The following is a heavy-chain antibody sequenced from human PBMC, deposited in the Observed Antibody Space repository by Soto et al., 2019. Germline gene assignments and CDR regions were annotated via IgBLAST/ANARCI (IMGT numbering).Heavy chain of an antibody. CDR2: INPNSGGT. J-gene: IGHJ6*02. D-gene: IGHD6-6*01. Sequence: ASVKVSCKASGYTFTGYYMHWVRQAPGQGLEWMGWINPNSGGTNYAQKFQGRVTMTRDTSISTAYMELSRLRSDDTAVYSCARDPRQLVRGYYYYYGMDVWGHGTTVTVSS. CDR3: ARDPRQLVRGYYYYYGMDV. CDR1: GYTFTGYY. V-gene: IGHV1-2*02.